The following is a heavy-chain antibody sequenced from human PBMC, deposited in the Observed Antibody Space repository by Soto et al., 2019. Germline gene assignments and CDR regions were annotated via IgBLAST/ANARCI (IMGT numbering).Heavy chain of an antibody. J-gene: IGHJ4*02. V-gene: IGHV3-23*01. CDR3: AKVFLVCSSEHTYYFDY. D-gene: IGHD2-21*01. CDR2: ISGSGGRS. CDR1: GFTFSNYA. Sequence: EVQLLDSGGGLVQPGGSLRLSCAASGFTFSNYAMTWVRQGPGKGLEWVSGISGSGGRSYYADSVKGRFTISRDNSKSTLYLQMNSLTAEDTAVYYCAKVFLVCSSEHTYYFDYWGQGTLVTVSS.